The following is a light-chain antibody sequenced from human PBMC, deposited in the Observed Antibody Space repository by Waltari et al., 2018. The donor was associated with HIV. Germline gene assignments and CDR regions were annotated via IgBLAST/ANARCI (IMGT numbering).Light chain of an antibody. CDR2: GAS. V-gene: IGKV3-15*01. CDR1: QSVARN. J-gene: IGKJ1*01. CDR3: QQYNNWPPWT. Sequence: EIVMTQSPATLSVSPGERATLSCRASQSVARNLAWYQQKPGRAPRLLIYGASTRATGVPARFSGSGSWTEFTLTISSLQSEDFAVYYCQQYNNWPPWTFGQGSKVEI.